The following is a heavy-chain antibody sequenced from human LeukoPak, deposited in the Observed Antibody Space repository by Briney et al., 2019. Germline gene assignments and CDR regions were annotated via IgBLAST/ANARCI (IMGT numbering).Heavy chain of an antibody. V-gene: IGHV1-58*02. D-gene: IGHD2-8*01. J-gene: IGHJ4*02. Sequence: SVKVSCKAAGLPFSSSAIQWVRQARGQRLEWIGWIVVGSDKTNYAQKIQERVTITRDMSTSTVYMELSSLRFEDTAVYYCAADDQQVIMWGQGTPVTVSS. CDR1: GLPFSSSA. CDR2: IVVGSDKT. CDR3: AADDQQVIM.